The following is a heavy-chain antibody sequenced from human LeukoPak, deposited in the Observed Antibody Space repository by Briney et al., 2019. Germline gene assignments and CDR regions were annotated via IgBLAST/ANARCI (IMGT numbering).Heavy chain of an antibody. J-gene: IGHJ4*02. V-gene: IGHV4-34*01. CDR3: ARGWYGREFDY. Sequence: SETLSLTCAVYGGSFSGYYWSWIRQPPGKGLEWIGEINHSGSTNYNPSLKSRVTISVDTSKNQFSLKISSVTAADTAVYYCARGWYGREFDYCGQGTLVTVSS. CDR1: GGSFSGYY. CDR2: INHSGST. D-gene: IGHD2-15*01.